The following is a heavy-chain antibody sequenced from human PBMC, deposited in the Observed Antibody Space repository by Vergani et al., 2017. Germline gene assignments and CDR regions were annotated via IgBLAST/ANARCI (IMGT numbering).Heavy chain of an antibody. V-gene: IGHV3-30*02. J-gene: IGHJ4*02. D-gene: IGHD3-16*01. CDR3: AKHFRGWGIDY. CDR2: IQFDGSNQ. Sequence: QVQLVESGGGVVQRGGSLRPSCATSGFTLSNYDMQWIRQGPGKGLEFVAFIQFDGSNQYYADSVKGRFTLSRDFSKNTLYRQMNSLRTGDTATYYCAKHFRGWGIDYWGQGTQVIVSS. CDR1: GFTLSNYD.